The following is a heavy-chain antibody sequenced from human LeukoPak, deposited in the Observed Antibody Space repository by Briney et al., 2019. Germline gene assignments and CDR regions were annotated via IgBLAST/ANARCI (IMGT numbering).Heavy chain of an antibody. V-gene: IGHV3-30*14. D-gene: IGHD3-10*01. Sequence: GGSLRPSCAASGFTFSSYAMHWVRQAPGKGLEWVAVISYDGSNKYYADSVKGRFTVSRDNSKNTLYLQMNSLRAEDTAVYYCARYGSGSYFGYWGQGTLVTVSS. J-gene: IGHJ4*02. CDR3: ARYGSGSYFGY. CDR2: ISYDGSNK. CDR1: GFTFSSYA.